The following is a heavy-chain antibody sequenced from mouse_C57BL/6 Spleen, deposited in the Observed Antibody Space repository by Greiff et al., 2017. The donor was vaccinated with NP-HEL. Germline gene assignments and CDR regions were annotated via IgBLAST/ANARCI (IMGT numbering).Heavy chain of an antibody. V-gene: IGHV1-82*01. CDR2: IYPGDGDT. CDR3: ARVTTVVAHFDY. J-gene: IGHJ2*01. Sequence: QVQLQQSGPELVKPGASVKISCKASGYAFSSSWMNWVKQRPGKGLEWIGRIYPGDGDTNYNGKFKGTATLTADKSSSTAYMQLSSLTSEDSAVYFCARVTTVVAHFDYWGQGTTLTVSS. CDR1: GYAFSSSW. D-gene: IGHD1-1*01.